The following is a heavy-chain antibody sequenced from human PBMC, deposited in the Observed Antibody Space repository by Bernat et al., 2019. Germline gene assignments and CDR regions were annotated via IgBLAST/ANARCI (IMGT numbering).Heavy chain of an antibody. CDR3: ARERQLEQLDACDI. J-gene: IGHJ3*02. CDR1: GFTFSDYD. V-gene: IGHV3-13*01. Sequence: VQLVESGGGVVEPGGSLRLSCAASGFTFSDYDMHWVRQSAGKGLEWVSAIGTGGDTYYPGSVKGRFTISRENAKNSLYLQMNSLRAEDTAVYYCARERQLEQLDACDIWGQGTMVSVSS. CDR2: IGTGGDT. D-gene: IGHD1/OR15-1a*01.